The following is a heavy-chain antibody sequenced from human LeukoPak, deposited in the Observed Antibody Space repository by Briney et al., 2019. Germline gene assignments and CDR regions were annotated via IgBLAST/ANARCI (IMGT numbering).Heavy chain of an antibody. CDR3: ARSPVLRYFDWLLSTSYFDY. CDR1: GYTFTSYD. CDR2: MNPNSGNT. J-gene: IGHJ4*02. Sequence: ASVKVSCEASGYTFTSYDINWVRQATGQGLEWMGWMNPNSGNTGYAQKFQGRVTMTRNTSISTAYMELSSLRSEDTAVYYCARSPVLRYFDWLLSTSYFDYWGQGTLVTVSS. D-gene: IGHD3-9*01. V-gene: IGHV1-8*01.